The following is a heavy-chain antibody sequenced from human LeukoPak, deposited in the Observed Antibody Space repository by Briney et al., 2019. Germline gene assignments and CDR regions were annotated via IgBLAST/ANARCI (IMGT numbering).Heavy chain of an antibody. D-gene: IGHD5-24*01. Sequence: GASLRLSCAASGFTFSSYAVSWVRQAPGKGLEWVSAISGSGGGTYYADSVKGRFTISRDNSKNTLYLQMNSLRAEDTAVYYCAKEVEMATILYPFDYWGQGTLVTVSS. CDR2: ISGSGGGT. CDR3: AKEVEMATILYPFDY. J-gene: IGHJ4*02. V-gene: IGHV3-23*01. CDR1: GFTFSSYA.